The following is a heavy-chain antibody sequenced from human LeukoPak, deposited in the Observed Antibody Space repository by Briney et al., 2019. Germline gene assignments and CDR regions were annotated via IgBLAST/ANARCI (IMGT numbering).Heavy chain of an antibody. CDR2: IYPGDSDT. Sequence: GESLKISCKGSGYSFTSYWIGWVRQLPGKGLEWMGIIYPGDSDTRYSPSFQGQVTISADKSIDTAYLQWSSLKASDTAIYYCARRSPTDWFDPWGQGTRVTVSS. CDR3: ARRSPTDWFDP. CDR1: GYSFTSYW. J-gene: IGHJ5*02. V-gene: IGHV5-51*01.